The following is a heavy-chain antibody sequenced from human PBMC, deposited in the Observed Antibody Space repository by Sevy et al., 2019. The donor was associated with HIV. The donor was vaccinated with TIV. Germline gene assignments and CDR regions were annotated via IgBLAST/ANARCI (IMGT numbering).Heavy chain of an antibody. D-gene: IGHD2-15*01. V-gene: IGHV1-18*01. CDR1: GYTFNTYR. J-gene: IGHJ4*02. Sequence: ASVKVSCKVSGYTFNTYRLTWVRQAPGQGLEWMGWISPHNGDTNYAQKLQGRVTMITDTSTSTAYMELRSLRSDDTVVYYCARAYCSGGRCYSLAYWDQGTLVTVSS. CDR2: ISPHNGDT. CDR3: ARAYCSGGRCYSLAY.